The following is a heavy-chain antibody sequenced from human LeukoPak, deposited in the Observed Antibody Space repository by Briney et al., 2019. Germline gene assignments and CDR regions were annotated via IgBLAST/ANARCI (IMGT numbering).Heavy chain of an antibody. CDR2: ISSSSSYI. Sequence: GGSLRLSCAASGFTFSSYRMNWVRQAPGKGLEWVSSISSSSSYIYYADSVKGRFTISRDNAKNSLYLQMNSLRAEDTAVYYCARYDSYSSSSDFDCWGQGTLVTVSS. J-gene: IGHJ4*02. CDR1: GFTFSSYR. CDR3: ARYDSYSSSSDFDC. V-gene: IGHV3-21*01. D-gene: IGHD6-13*01.